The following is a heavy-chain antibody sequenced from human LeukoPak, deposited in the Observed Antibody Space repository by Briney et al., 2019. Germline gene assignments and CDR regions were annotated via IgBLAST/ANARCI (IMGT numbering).Heavy chain of an antibody. CDR3: ARDLGYDYVWGSYRYTGGAFDI. Sequence: GGSLRLSCAASGFTFSSYAMSWVRQAPGKGLEWVSAISGSGGSTYYADSVKGRFTISRDNAKNSLYLQMNSLRDEDTAVYYCARDLGYDYVWGSYRYTGGAFDIWGQGTMVTVSS. J-gene: IGHJ3*02. CDR1: GFTFSSYA. V-gene: IGHV3-23*01. D-gene: IGHD3-16*02. CDR2: ISGSGGST.